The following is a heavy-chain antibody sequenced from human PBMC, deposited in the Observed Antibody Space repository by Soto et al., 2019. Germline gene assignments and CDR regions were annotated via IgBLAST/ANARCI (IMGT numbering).Heavy chain of an antibody. V-gene: IGHV4-59*08. CDR2: IHYTGST. Sequence: QVQLQESGPGLVKTSETLSLTCTVSGGSISGYYWSWIRQPPGKGLEWIGYIHYTGSTYYNPSLKSRVTMSLDTSQNQFSLKLSSVTATETAIYYCARQSIMIWGVRTTSFDSWGQGALVTVSS. J-gene: IGHJ4*02. CDR1: GGSISGYY. D-gene: IGHD3-3*01. CDR3: ARQSIMIWGVRTTSFDS.